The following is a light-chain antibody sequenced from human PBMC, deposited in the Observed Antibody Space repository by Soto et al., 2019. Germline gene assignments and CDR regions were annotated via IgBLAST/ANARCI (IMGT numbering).Light chain of an antibody. Sequence: EIVLTQSPGTLSMSAGERATLSCRASKSVSSSYLAWYQQKPGQAPRLLIYGASRRATGIPDRFSGSGSGTDFTLTISRLDPEDFAVYYCQQYASFLITFGQGTKVEIK. V-gene: IGKV3-20*01. CDR2: GAS. CDR3: QQYASFLIT. CDR1: KSVSSSY. J-gene: IGKJ1*01.